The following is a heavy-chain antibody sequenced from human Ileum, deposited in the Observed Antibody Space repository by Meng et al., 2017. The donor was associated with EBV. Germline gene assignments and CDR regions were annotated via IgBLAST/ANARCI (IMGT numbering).Heavy chain of an antibody. CDR2: IYHSGST. CDR1: GDSISSNNW. J-gene: IGHJ4*02. CDR3: ASGRDYAWHS. V-gene: IGHV4-4*02. D-gene: IGHD4-17*01. Sequence: HRQESGPGLVKPSGTLSLTCAGSGDSISSNNWWSWVRQPPGKGLEWIGEIYHSGSTNYNPSSKSRVTMSVDKSKNQISLNLSSVTAADTAVYYCASGRDYAWHSWGRGTLVTVSS.